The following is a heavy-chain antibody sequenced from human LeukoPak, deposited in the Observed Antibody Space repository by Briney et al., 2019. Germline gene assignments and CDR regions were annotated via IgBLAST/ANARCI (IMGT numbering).Heavy chain of an antibody. CDR3: ARDRGGIVGDTNAFDI. V-gene: IGHV4-61*02. J-gene: IGHJ3*02. CDR1: GGSISSGNYY. D-gene: IGHD1-26*01. Sequence: SEALSLTCTVSGGSISSGNYYWSWVRQPAGKGLQWIGRLHTSGSTNYNPSLGSRVTISVDTSENQFSLKLRSMTAADTAVYYCARDRGGIVGDTNAFDIWGQGTMVTVSS. CDR2: LHTSGST.